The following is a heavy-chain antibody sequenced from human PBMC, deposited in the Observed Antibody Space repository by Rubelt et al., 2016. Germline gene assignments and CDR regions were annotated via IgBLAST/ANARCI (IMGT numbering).Heavy chain of an antibody. Sequence: QVQLVQSGAEVKKPGASVKVSRKVSGYALTELSMHWVRQAPGKGLEWMGGFDPEDGETIYAQKFQGRVTMTEDTSTDTAYMELSSLGSEDTAVYYCVRQWAGISGFDSWGQGALITVSS. J-gene: IGHJ4*01. CDR2: FDPEDGET. D-gene: IGHD6-19*01. V-gene: IGHV1-24*01. CDR3: VRQWAGISGFDS. CDR1: GYALTELS.